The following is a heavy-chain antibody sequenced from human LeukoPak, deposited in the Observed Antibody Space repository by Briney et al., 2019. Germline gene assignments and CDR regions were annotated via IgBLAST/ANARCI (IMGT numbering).Heavy chain of an antibody. CDR3: ARDILIFGVVISYNWFDP. CDR1: GFTFTSHD. CDR2: MNPNSGNT. J-gene: IGHJ5*02. Sequence: ASVKVSCKASGFTFTSHDFNWVRQATGQGLEWMGWMNPNSGNTGYAQKFQGRVTMTRDTSISTAYMELSSLTSEDTAVYYCARDILIFGVVISYNWFDPWGQGTLVTVSS. V-gene: IGHV1-8*01. D-gene: IGHD3/OR15-3a*01.